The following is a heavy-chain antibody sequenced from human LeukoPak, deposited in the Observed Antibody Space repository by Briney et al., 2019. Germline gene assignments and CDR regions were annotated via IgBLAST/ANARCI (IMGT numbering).Heavy chain of an antibody. CDR1: GYSISSGYY. CDR3: ARLCCGPSGY. J-gene: IGHJ4*02. V-gene: IGHV4-38-2*01. Sequence: PSETLSLTCAVSGYSISSGYYWGWIRQPPGKGLEWIGSIYHSGSTYYNPSLKSRVTISVDTSKNQFSLKLSSVTAADTAVYYCARLCCGPSGYWGQGTLVTVSS. D-gene: IGHD2-21*01. CDR2: IYHSGST.